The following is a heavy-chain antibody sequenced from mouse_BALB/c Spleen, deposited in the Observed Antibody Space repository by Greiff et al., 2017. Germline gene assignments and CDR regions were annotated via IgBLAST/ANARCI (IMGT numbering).Heavy chain of an antibody. CDR2: IWTGGGT. J-gene: IGHJ3*01. CDR3: VRDRY. Sequence: VKVVESGPGLVAPSQSLSITCTVSGFSLTSYDISWIRQPPGKGLEWLGVIWTGGGTNYNSAFMSRLSISKDNSKSQVFLKMNSLQTDDTAIYHCVRDRYWGQGTLVTVSA. CDR1: GFSLTSYD. V-gene: IGHV2-9-2*01.